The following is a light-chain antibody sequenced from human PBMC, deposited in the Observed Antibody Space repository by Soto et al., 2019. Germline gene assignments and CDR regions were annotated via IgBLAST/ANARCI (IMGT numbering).Light chain of an antibody. J-gene: IGKJ2*02. Sequence: DIVMTQSPDSLAVSLGERATINCKSSQSVLYSSNNKNYLAWYQQKPGQPPKLLILWASTRESGVPDRFSGSGSGTDFTLTISSLQAEDVTVYDCQQYYISPCTFGQGTKLEIK. CDR3: QQYYISPCT. V-gene: IGKV4-1*01. CDR1: QSVLYSSNNKNY. CDR2: WAS.